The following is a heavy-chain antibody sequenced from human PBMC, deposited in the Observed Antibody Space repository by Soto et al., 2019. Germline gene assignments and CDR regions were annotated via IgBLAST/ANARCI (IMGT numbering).Heavy chain of an antibody. V-gene: IGHV3-30-3*01. CDR2: ISYDGSNK. J-gene: IGHJ4*02. Sequence: QVQLVESGGGVVQPGRSLRLSCAASGFTFSSYAMHWVRQAPGKGLEWVAVISYDGSNKYYADSVKGRFTISRDNSKNTLYLQMNSLRAEDTAVYYCAREGVLSYWGQGTLVTVSS. D-gene: IGHD3-10*01. CDR1: GFTFSSYA. CDR3: AREGVLSY.